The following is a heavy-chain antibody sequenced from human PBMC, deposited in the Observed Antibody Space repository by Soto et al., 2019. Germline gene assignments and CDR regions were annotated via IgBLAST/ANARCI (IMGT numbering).Heavy chain of an antibody. CDR2: VSGSGGST. Sequence: GGSLRLSCAASGFTFSTDAMTWVRQAPGKGLEWVSTVSGSGGSTYYADSVKGRFTISRDNSRNTLYLQMNSLRVEDTAVYYCARDRVESGYEVYFLYLGQGILVSV. D-gene: IGHD5-12*01. CDR1: GFTFSTDA. V-gene: IGHV3-23*01. CDR3: ARDRVESGYEVYFLY. J-gene: IGHJ1*01.